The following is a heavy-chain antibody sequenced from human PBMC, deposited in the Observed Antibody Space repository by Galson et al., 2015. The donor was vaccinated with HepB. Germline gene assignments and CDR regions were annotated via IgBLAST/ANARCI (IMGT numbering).Heavy chain of an antibody. CDR3: ARDLYPSGSPTGGGMDV. CDR1: GFTFSSYW. Sequence: SLRLSCAASGFTFSSYWMSWVRQAPGKGLEWVAVISYDGSNKYYADSVKGRFTISRDNSKNTLYLQMNSLRAEDTAVYYCARDLYPSGSPTGGGMDVWGQGTTVTVSS. J-gene: IGHJ6*02. V-gene: IGHV3-30*03. D-gene: IGHD1-26*01. CDR2: ISYDGSNK.